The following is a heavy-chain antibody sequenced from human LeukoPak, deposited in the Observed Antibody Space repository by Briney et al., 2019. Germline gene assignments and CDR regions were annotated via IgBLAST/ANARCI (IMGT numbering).Heavy chain of an antibody. CDR2: IYYSGST. J-gene: IGHJ5*02. CDR3: ARVLTP. CDR1: GVSVSSGSYY. Sequence: NPSETLSLTCTVSGVSVSSGSYYWSWIRQPPGKGLEWIGYIYYSGSTNYNPSLKSRVTISVDTSKNQFSLKLSSVTAADTAVYYCARVLTPWGQGTLVTVSS. D-gene: IGHD3-16*01. V-gene: IGHV4-61*01.